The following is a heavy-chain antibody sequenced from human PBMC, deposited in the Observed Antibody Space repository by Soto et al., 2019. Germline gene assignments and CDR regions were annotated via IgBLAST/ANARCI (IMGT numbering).Heavy chain of an antibody. CDR2: INAGNGDT. CDR1: GFTFSSYA. Sequence: PGGSLRLSCSASGFTFSSYAMHWVRQAPGQRLEWMGWINAGNGDTKYSQKFQGRVTITRDTSASTAYMELSSLRSEDTAVYYCARAVAVPADFDYWGQGTLVTVSS. V-gene: IGHV1-3*01. D-gene: IGHD6-19*01. CDR3: ARAVAVPADFDY. J-gene: IGHJ4*02.